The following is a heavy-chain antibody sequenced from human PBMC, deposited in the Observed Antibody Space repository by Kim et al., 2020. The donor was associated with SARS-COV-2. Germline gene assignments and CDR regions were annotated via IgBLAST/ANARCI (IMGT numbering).Heavy chain of an antibody. Sequence: SETLSLTCTVSGGSISSSSYYWGWIRQPPGKGLEWIGSIYYSGSTYYNPSLKSRVTISVDTSKNQFSLKLSSVTAADTAVYYCARLDAHILTGQEYWGQGTLVTVSS. CDR2: IYYSGST. V-gene: IGHV4-39*01. CDR3: ARLDAHILTGQEY. D-gene: IGHD3-9*01. CDR1: GGSISSSSYY. J-gene: IGHJ4*02.